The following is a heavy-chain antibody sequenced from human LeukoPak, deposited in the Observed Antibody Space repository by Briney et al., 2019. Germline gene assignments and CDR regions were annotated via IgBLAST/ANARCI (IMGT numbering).Heavy chain of an antibody. CDR3: ARGGQHLWPAYFDY. Sequence: SQTLSLTCTVSGGSISTHYWSWIRQSAGKGLEWIGRIYISGSTDYNPSLKSRVTMSVDTSKNQFSLKLSPVTAADTAVYYCARGGQHLWPAYFDYWGQGTLVTVSS. CDR2: IYISGST. V-gene: IGHV4-4*07. J-gene: IGHJ4*02. D-gene: IGHD5-18*01. CDR1: GGSISTHY.